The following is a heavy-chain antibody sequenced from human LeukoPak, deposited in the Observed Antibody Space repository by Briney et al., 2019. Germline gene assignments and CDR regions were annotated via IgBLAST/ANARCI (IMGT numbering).Heavy chain of an antibody. Sequence: PSETLSLTCAVSSYSISSGYYWGWIRQPPGKGLEWIGSIYHSGSTYYNPSLKSRLTISVDTSRNQFSLKLPSVTAPDTAVYYCVRQGYLNYFDSWGQGTLVTVSS. D-gene: IGHD1-26*01. J-gene: IGHJ4*02. CDR3: VRQGYLNYFDS. V-gene: IGHV4-38-2*01. CDR1: SYSISSGYY. CDR2: IYHSGST.